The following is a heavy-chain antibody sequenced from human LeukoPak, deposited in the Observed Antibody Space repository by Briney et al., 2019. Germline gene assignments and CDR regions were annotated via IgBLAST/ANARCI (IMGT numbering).Heavy chain of an antibody. CDR2: ISGSGGST. CDR1: GFTFSSYA. Sequence: GGSPRLSCAASGFTFSSYAMSWVRQAPGKGLEWVSAISGSGGSTYYADSVKGRFTISRDNSKNTLYLQMNSLRAEDTAVYYCAIRGDCSSTSCYPPFDYWGQGTLVTVSS. CDR3: AIRGDCSSTSCYPPFDY. D-gene: IGHD2-2*01. J-gene: IGHJ4*02. V-gene: IGHV3-23*01.